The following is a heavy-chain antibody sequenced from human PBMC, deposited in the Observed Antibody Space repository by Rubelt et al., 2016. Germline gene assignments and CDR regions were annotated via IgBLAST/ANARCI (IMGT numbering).Heavy chain of an antibody. CDR3: ARGNSGYDYGLEY. Sequence: QVQLVQSGAEVKKPGASVKVSCKASGYTFTGYYMHWVRQAPGPGLEWMGWITPNSGCTNYAQKSQGRVTRTRERSVSAAYMERSRLTSDDTAVYYCARGNSGYDYGLEYWGQGTLVTVSA. J-gene: IGHJ4*02. D-gene: IGHD5-12*01. CDR2: ITPNSGCT. V-gene: IGHV1-2*02. CDR1: GYTFTGYY.